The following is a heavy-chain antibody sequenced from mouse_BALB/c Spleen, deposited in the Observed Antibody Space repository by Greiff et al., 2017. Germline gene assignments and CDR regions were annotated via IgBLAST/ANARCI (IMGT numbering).Heavy chain of an antibody. J-gene: IGHJ3*01. Sequence: VQLQQSGAELAKPGASVKMSCKASGYTFTSYWMHWVKQRPGQGLEWIGYINPSTGYTEYNQKFKDKATLTADKSSSTAYMQLSSLTSEDSAVYYCARSGDYDVLFAYWGQGTLVTVSA. CDR2: INPSTGYT. D-gene: IGHD2-4*01. V-gene: IGHV1-7*01. CDR1: GYTFTSYW. CDR3: ARSGDYDVLFAY.